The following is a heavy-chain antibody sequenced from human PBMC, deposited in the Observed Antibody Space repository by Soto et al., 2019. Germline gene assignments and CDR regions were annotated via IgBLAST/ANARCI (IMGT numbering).Heavy chain of an antibody. V-gene: IGHV6-1*01. Sequence: SQTLSLPCAISGDSVSSNSAAWNWIRQSPSRGLEWLGRTYYRSKWYNDYAVSVKSRITINPDTSKNQFSLQLNSVTPEDTAVYYCARSIAVAGRGNWFDPWGQGTLVTVSS. J-gene: IGHJ5*02. CDR3: ARSIAVAGRGNWFDP. D-gene: IGHD6-19*01. CDR2: TYYRSKWYN. CDR1: GDSVSSNSAA.